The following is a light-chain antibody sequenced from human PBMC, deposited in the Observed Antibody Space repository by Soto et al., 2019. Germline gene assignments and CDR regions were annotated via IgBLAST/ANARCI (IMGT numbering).Light chain of an antibody. CDR3: QKYYSIPPT. V-gene: IGKV4-1*01. J-gene: IGKJ1*01. CDR1: QSVLYSSNNKNS. Sequence: DVVMTQSPDSLAASLGERATINCKSSQSVLYSSNNKNSLAWYQHKPEQPPKLLIYWASSRESGVPDRFSGSGSGTDFTLTISSLHAEDVAVYYWQKYYSIPPTFGQGTKVEIK. CDR2: WAS.